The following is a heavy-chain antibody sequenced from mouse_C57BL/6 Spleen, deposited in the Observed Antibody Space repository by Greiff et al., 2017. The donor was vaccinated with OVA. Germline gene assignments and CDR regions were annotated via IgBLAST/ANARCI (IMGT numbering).Heavy chain of an antibody. D-gene: IGHD3-2*02. J-gene: IGHJ4*01. V-gene: IGHV1-82*01. CDR3: ATAQATDARDY. CDR2: IYPGDGDT. Sequence: QVQLKQSGPELVQPGASVKISCKASGYAFSSSWMNWVKQRPGKGLEWIGRIYPGDGDTNYNGKFKGKATLTADKSSSTAYMQLSSLTSEDSAVYFCATAQATDARDYWGQGTAVTVSS. CDR1: GYAFSSSW.